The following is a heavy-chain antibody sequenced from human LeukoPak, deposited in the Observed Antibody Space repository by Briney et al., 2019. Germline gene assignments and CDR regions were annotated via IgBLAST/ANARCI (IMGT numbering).Heavy chain of an antibody. V-gene: IGHV3-30*04. CDR2: ISSDGSIK. CDR3: ARDYYGSGSYYNLQLA. D-gene: IGHD3-10*01. CDR1: GFTFSAYA. J-gene: IGHJ5*02. Sequence: GGSLSLSCAASGFTFSAYAMHWVRQAPGKGLEWVAVISSDGSIKYYADSVKGRFTISRDNSENTMWLQMGSLRAEDTAVYYCARDYYGSGSYYNLQLAWGQGTLVTASS.